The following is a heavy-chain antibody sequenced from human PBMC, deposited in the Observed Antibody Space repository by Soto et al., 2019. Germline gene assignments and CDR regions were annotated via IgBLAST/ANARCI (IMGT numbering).Heavy chain of an antibody. CDR1: GFTFNDYW. Sequence: EVQLVESGGGLVQPGGSLRLSCVASGFTFNDYWMHWVRQAPGNGLVWVSRLNSDGSSVYYGDSMKGRFTISRDNAKNTLYLQINSLRDEDTAVYYCARGLKYKYGMDVWGQGTTVTVSS. CDR3: ARGLKYKYGMDV. D-gene: IGHD1-20*01. CDR2: LNSDGSSV. J-gene: IGHJ6*02. V-gene: IGHV3-74*01.